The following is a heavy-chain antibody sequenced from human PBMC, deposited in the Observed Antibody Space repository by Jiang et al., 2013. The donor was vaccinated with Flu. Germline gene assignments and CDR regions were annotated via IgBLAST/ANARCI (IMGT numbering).Heavy chain of an antibody. Sequence: GSGLVKPSQTLSLTCAVSGGSISSGGYSWSWIRQPPGKGLEWIGYIYHSGSTYYNPSLKSRVTISVDRSKNQFSLKLSSVTAADTAVYYCARDGGRYDSSGLDYWGQGTLGHRLL. J-gene: IGHJ4*02. V-gene: IGHV4-30-2*01. CDR3: ARDGGRYDSSGLDY. D-gene: IGHD3-22*01. CDR1: GGSISSGGYS. CDR2: IYHSGST.